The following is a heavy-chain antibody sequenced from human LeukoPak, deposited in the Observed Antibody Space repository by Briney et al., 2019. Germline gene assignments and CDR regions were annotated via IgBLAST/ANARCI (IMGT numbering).Heavy chain of an antibody. CDR1: GFTFSSYA. D-gene: IGHD6-19*01. J-gene: IGHJ4*02. V-gene: IGHV3-23*01. Sequence: GGSLRLSCAASGFTFSSYAMSWARQAPGEGLEWVSAVSGSGGSTYYADSVKGRFTISRDNSKNTLYLQMNSLRAEDTAVYYCARYRYSSGEIDYWGQGTLVTVSS. CDR3: ARYRYSSGEIDY. CDR2: VSGSGGST.